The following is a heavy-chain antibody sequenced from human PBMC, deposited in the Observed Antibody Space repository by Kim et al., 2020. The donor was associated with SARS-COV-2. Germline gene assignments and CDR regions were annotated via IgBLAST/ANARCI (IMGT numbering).Heavy chain of an antibody. V-gene: IGHV4-59*13. CDR2: VYYSGST. J-gene: IGHJ6*02. D-gene: IGHD3-10*01. CDR1: GGSISSYY. CDR3: ARDRVGGMDV. Sequence: SETLSLTSTVSGGSISSYYWSWIRQPPGKGLEWIWYVYYSGSTNYNPSLKSRVTISVDTSKNQFSLKLSSVTAADTAVYYCARDRVGGMDVWGQVTTVTVSS.